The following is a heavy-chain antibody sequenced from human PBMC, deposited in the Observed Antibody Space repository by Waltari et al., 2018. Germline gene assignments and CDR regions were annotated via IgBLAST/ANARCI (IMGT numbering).Heavy chain of an antibody. CDR3: ARGGYYDSSFDY. CDR1: GGSISSSNW. CDR2: IYKRGSN. Sequence: QVQLQESGPGLVKPSGTLSLTCAVSGGSISSSNWWSWVRQPPGKGLEWIGEIYKRGSNHYNPALKSRVTISVDKSKNQFSLKLSSVTAADTAVYYWARGGYYDSSFDYWGQGTLVTVSS. J-gene: IGHJ4*02. D-gene: IGHD3-22*01. V-gene: IGHV4-4*02.